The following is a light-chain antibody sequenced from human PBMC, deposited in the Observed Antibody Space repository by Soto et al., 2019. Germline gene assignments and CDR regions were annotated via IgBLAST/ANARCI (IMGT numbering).Light chain of an antibody. Sequence: DIQMTQSPSSLSASVGDRVTITCRASQSISSYLNWYQQKPGRAPKLLIYAASSLQSGVPSSFSGSGSGTDFTLTISSLQPEDFATYYCQQSYSTPVAFGQGTKGEIK. CDR1: QSISSY. J-gene: IGKJ1*01. V-gene: IGKV1-39*01. CDR2: AAS. CDR3: QQSYSTPVA.